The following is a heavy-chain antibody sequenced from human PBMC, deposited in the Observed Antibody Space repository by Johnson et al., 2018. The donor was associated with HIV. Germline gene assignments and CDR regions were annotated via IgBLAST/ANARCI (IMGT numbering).Heavy chain of an antibody. Sequence: VQLVESGGGVVQPGRSLRLSCAASGFTFSSYAMHWVRQAPGKGLEWVAIISYDGSNKFYLDSVKGRFTISRDNSKNTLYLQMTSLRVEDAAVYYCAKDVGDGYNRWGGFDFWGQGTMVTVSS. V-gene: IGHV3-30*04. D-gene: IGHD5-24*01. CDR2: ISYDGSNK. CDR3: AKDVGDGYNRWGGFDF. J-gene: IGHJ3*01. CDR1: GFTFSSYA.